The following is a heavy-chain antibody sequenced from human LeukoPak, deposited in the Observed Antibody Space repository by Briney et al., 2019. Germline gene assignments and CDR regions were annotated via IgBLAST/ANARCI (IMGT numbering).Heavy chain of an antibody. CDR1: GFTFSSYS. V-gene: IGHV3-21*01. J-gene: IGHJ4*02. Sequence: PGGSLRLSCAASGFTFSSYSMNWVRQAPGKGLEWVSSISSSSSYIYYADSVKGRFTISRDNAKNSLYLQMNSLRAEDTAVYYCAREADCSSTSCYFDYWGQGSRVAVSS. CDR3: AREADCSSTSCYFDY. D-gene: IGHD2-2*01. CDR2: ISSSSSYI.